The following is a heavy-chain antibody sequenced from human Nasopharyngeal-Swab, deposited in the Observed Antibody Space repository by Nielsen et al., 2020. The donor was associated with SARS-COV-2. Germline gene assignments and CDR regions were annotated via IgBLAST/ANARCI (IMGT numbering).Heavy chain of an antibody. J-gene: IGHJ2*01. CDR2: ISGTSTYI. D-gene: IGHD6-13*01. CDR3: ARDLVSSWRAIGNWYFDL. CDR1: RFTFSTYS. V-gene: IGHV3-21*01. Sequence: GGSLRLSCTASRFTFSTYSMNWVRQAPGKGLEWVSSISGTSTYIYYADSVKGRFTVSRDNARNSVYLQMNSLSGDDTAVYFCARDLVSSWRAIGNWYFDLWGRGTLVTVSS.